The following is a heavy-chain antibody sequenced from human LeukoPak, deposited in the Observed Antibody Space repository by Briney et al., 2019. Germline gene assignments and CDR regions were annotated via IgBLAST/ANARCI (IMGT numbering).Heavy chain of an antibody. V-gene: IGHV3-23*01. CDR1: GFTFSSYA. J-gene: IGHJ3*02. CDR3: AKLGYSSGWYVDAFDI. Sequence: GGSLRLSCAASGFTFSSYAMSWVRQAPGKGLEWVSAISGSGGSTYYADSVKGRFTISRDNSKNTLYLQMNSLRAEDTAVYYCAKLGYSSGWYVDAFDIWGQGTMVTVSS. D-gene: IGHD6-19*01. CDR2: ISGSGGST.